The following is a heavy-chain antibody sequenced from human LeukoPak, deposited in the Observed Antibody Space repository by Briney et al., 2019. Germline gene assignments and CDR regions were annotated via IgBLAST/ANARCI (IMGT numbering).Heavy chain of an antibody. CDR2: IYHSGST. CDR3: ARGYYDSSGSNWFDP. V-gene: IGHV4-30-2*01. CDR1: GGSISSGGYY. J-gene: IGHJ5*02. D-gene: IGHD3-22*01. Sequence: SQTLSLTCTVSGGSISSGGYYWSWIRQPPGKGLEWIGYIYHSGSTYYNPSLKSRVTISVDRSKNQFSLKLSSVTAADTAVYYCARGYYDSSGSNWFDPWGQGTLVTVSS.